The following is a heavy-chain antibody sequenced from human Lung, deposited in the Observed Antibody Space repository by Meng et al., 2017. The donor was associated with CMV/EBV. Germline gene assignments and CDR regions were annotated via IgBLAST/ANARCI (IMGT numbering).Heavy chain of an antibody. CDR2: IYYTGST. Sequence: SEILSLXGRVSGGSMARGGNYYHWIRQPPGKGLEWIGKIYYTGSTNSNPSLKSRVSMSVDTTKNQFSVMFTSVTAADTAAYYLASGNCSASSCYSGDYYGLDVWGQGXTVTVSS. J-gene: IGHJ6*02. V-gene: IGHV4-61*08. CDR3: ASGNCSASSCYSGDYYGLDV. D-gene: IGHD2-15*01. CDR1: GGSMARGGNY.